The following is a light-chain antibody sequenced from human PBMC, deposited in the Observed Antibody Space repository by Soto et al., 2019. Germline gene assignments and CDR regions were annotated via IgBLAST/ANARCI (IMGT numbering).Light chain of an antibody. J-gene: IGKJ3*01. CDR2: DAS. V-gene: IGKV3D-20*02. CDR3: QHSAT. CDR1: QTVRSNS. Sequence: EIVLTQSPATLSLSPGERATLSCRASQTVRSNSLAWYQQKPGQAPRLLMYDASSRPPGIPDRFSGSGSGTDFTLTISRLEPEDFAVYYCQHSATFGPGTKVDIK.